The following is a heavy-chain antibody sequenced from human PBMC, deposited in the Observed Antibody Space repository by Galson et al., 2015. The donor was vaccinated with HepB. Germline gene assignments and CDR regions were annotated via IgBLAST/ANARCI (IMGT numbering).Heavy chain of an antibody. CDR2: IKSKTDGGTT. CDR3: TTDMVGATSYYYYGMDV. J-gene: IGHJ6*02. V-gene: IGHV3-15*01. CDR1: GFTFSNAW. Sequence: SLRLSCAASGFTFSNAWMSWVRQAPGKGLEWVGRIKSKTDGGTTDYAAPVKGRFTISRDDSKNTLYLQMNSLKTEDTAVYYCTTDMVGATSYYYYGMDVWGQGTTVTVSS. D-gene: IGHD1-26*01.